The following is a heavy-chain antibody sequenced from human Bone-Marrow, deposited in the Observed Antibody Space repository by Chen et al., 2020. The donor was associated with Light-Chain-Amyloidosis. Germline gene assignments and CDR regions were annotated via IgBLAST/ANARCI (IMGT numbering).Heavy chain of an antibody. D-gene: IGHD6-13*01. CDR3: ARKRTIAAAGKDLIG. CDR1: GGSISSSRYY. CDR2: IYYSGST. Sequence: QLQLQESGPGLVKPSETLSLTCTVSGGSISSSRYYWGWIRQPPGKGLEWIGSIYYSGSTYYNPSLKSRVTISVDTSKNQFSPKLSSVTAADTAVYYCARKRTIAAAGKDLIGWGQGTLVTVSS. J-gene: IGHJ4*02. V-gene: IGHV4-39*01.